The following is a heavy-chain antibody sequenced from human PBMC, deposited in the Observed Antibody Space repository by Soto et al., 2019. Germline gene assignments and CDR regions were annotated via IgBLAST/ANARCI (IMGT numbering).Heavy chain of an antibody. D-gene: IGHD5-12*01. CDR1: DCVFIGRP. Sequence: PGGSLRHSGAAADCVFIGRPMNCVRQAPGKGLEWVALVSPDGRQTYYADSVKGRFTVSRDNSKNTAYLQMSSLRAEDTSLYLCATDIADTWLLNSWGQGTLVTVSS. J-gene: IGHJ5*02. CDR2: VSPDGRQT. CDR3: ATDIADTWLLNS. V-gene: IGHV3-30*04.